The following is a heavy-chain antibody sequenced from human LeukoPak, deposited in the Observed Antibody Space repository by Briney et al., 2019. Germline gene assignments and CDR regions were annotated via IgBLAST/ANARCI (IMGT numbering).Heavy chain of an antibody. CDR3: ASSSGGSYFLTMSAFDI. Sequence: ASVKVSCKASGYTFTGYYMHWVRQAPGQGLEWMGWISAYNGNTNYAQKLQGRVTMTTDTSTSTAYMELRSLRSDDTAVYYCASSSGGSYFLTMSAFDIWGQGTMVTVSS. V-gene: IGHV1-18*04. CDR2: ISAYNGNT. CDR1: GYTFTGYY. J-gene: IGHJ3*02. D-gene: IGHD1-26*01.